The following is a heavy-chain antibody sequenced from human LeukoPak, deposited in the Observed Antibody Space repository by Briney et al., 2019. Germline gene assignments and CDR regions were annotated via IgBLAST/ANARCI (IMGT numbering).Heavy chain of an antibody. CDR2: IYSSGDT. CDR1: GGSISSYY. D-gene: IGHD3-10*01. J-gene: IGHJ4*02. CDR3: ARDVGSGGGTFPTYHFDF. Sequence: SETLSLTCTVSGGSISSYYWDWIRQPAGKGLEWIGRIYSSGDTNYNPSLKSRVTMSVDTSKNQFSLRLSSLTAADTAVYYCARDVGSGGGTFPTYHFDFWGQGTLVTVSS. V-gene: IGHV4-4*07.